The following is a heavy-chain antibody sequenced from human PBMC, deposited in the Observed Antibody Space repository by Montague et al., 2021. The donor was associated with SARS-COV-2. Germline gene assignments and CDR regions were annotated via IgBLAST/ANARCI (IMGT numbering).Heavy chain of an antibody. Sequence: TLSLTCAVYGGSFSSGGYYWSWIRQHPGKGLEWIGYIYYSGSTXYNPSLKSRVTISVDTSKNQFSLKLSSVTAADTAVYYCARASGKKTIFGVVISYFDYWGQGTLVTVSS. CDR3: ARASGKKTIFGVVISYFDY. D-gene: IGHD3-3*01. J-gene: IGHJ4*02. CDR1: GGSFSSGGYY. V-gene: IGHV4-31*11. CDR2: IYYSGST.